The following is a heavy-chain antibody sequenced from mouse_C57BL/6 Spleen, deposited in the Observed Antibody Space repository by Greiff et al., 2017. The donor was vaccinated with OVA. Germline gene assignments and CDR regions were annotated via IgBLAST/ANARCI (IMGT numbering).Heavy chain of an antibody. J-gene: IGHJ1*03. CDR3: ARRIYYYGSRYFDV. CDR1: GYTFTSYW. Sequence: QVQLKQPGAELVKPGASVKLSCKASGYTFTSYWMQWVKQRPGQGLEWIGEIDPSDSYTNYNQKFKGKATLTVDTSSSTAYMQLSSLTSEDSAVYYCARRIYYYGSRYFDVWGTGTTVTVSS. D-gene: IGHD1-1*01. V-gene: IGHV1-50*01. CDR2: IDPSDSYT.